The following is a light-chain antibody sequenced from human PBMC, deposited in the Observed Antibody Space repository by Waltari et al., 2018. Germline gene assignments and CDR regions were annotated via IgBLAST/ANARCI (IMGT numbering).Light chain of an antibody. Sequence: QSVLTQPPSVSAAPGQTVTISCSGSGSNIVMSFVSWYQRLPGAAPKLLIYDIDKRPSGIPDRFSGSQSGSSATLGITGLRTGDEADYYCGTWDSSLSVVVFGGGTKLTVL. CDR2: DID. CDR1: GSNIVMSF. J-gene: IGLJ3*02. V-gene: IGLV1-51*01. CDR3: GTWDSSLSVVV.